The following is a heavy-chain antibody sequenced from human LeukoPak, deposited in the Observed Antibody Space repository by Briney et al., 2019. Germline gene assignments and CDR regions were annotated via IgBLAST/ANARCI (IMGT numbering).Heavy chain of an antibody. V-gene: IGHV5-10-1*01. CDR1: GYRFTSYW. Sequence: GGSLKISFKGSGYRFTSYWISWVRQMPGKGLEWMGRIDPSDSYTNYSPSFQGHVTISADKSISTAYLQWSSLKASDTAMYYCARTYYYGSEDYWGQGTLVTVSS. J-gene: IGHJ4*02. CDR3: ARTYYYGSEDY. CDR2: IDPSDSYT. D-gene: IGHD3-10*01.